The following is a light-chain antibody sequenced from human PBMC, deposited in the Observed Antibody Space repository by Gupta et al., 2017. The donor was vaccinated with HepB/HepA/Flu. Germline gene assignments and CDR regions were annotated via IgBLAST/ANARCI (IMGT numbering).Light chain of an antibody. CDR3: QVWDSSSDHLV. J-gene: IGLJ2*01. Sequence: SYVLTQPPSVSVAPGTTARITCGGNNIGRKSVHWYQQKPGQAPFLFIYYDSDRHSGTPERFSGSNSGNTATLTISRVEAGDEAGYYCQVWDSSSDHLVFGGGTKLTVL. CDR2: YDS. V-gene: IGLV3-21*04. CDR1: NIGRKS.